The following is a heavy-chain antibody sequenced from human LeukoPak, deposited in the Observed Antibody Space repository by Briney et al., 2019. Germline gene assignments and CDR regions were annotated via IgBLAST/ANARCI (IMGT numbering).Heavy chain of an antibody. J-gene: IGHJ3*02. CDR2: IYSGVST. D-gene: IGHD1-7*01. V-gene: IGHV3-53*04. CDR1: GFTVSSNY. Sequence: GGSLRLSCATSGFTVSSNYMSWVRQAPGKGLEWVSVIYSGVSTYYADSVKGRFTISRHSSKNTLYLQMNSLRTEDTAVYYCARVTGTTFYDAFDIWGLGTMVTVSS. CDR3: ARVTGTTFYDAFDI.